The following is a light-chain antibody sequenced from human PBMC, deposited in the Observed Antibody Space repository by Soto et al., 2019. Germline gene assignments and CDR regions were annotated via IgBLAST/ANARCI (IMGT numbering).Light chain of an antibody. CDR3: QQYDTWPPWT. V-gene: IGKV3-15*01. CDR2: GAS. Sequence: EIVMTQSPATLSVSPGERATLSCRAGQSVSTNLAWYQQKPGQAPRLLIYGASTRATGIPGRFSGSGSGTEFTLTISSLQSEDFAVYYCQQYDTWPPWTFGQGTKVEIK. J-gene: IGKJ1*01. CDR1: QSVSTN.